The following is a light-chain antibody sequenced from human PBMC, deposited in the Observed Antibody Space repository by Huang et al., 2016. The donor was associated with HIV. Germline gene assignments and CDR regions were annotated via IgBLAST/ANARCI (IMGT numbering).Light chain of an antibody. CDR3: QQRSTLIT. J-gene: IGKJ5*01. V-gene: IGKV3-11*01. Sequence: DIVLTQSPDTLSLSPGQRASLFCRASHLIGSSLAWYQHKPGQAPRLLIYDAFNRATDIAARFSGSWSGTDFTLTISSLKVEDFAFYYCQQRSTLITFGQGTRLE. CDR1: HLIGSS. CDR2: DAF.